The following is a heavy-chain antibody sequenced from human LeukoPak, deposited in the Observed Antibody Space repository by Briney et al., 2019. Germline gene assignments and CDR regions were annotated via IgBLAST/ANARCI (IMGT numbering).Heavy chain of an antibody. D-gene: IGHD3-3*01. CDR2: IDNDGHGI. J-gene: IGHJ6*03. CDR1: GFTFSGYW. Sequence: GGSLRLSRAASGFTFSGYWMHWVRQGPEKGLELVSRIDNDGHGIIYADSVKGRFTTSRDNAKNTLYLQMNSLRVEDTAVYYCAAGGGWDPSFGVVTHIDVWGKGTTVAVS. V-gene: IGHV3-74*01. CDR3: AAGGGWDPSFGVVTHIDV.